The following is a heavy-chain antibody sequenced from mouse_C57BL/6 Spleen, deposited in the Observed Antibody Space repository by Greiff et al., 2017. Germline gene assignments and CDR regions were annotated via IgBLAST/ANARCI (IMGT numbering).Heavy chain of an antibody. V-gene: IGHV1-39*01. D-gene: IGHD4-1*01. J-gene: IGHJ1*03. CDR3: ARTGTGTWYFDV. CDR1: GYSFTDYN. CDR2: INPNYGTT. Sequence: EVKLQESGPELVKPGASVKISCKASGYSFTDYNMNWVKQSNGKSLEWIGVINPNYGTTSYNQKFKGKATLTVDQSSSTAYMQLNSLTSEDSAVYYCARTGTGTWYFDVWGTGTTVTVSS.